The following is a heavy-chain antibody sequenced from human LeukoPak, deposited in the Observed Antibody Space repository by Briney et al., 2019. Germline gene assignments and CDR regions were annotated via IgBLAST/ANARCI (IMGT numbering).Heavy chain of an antibody. CDR1: GFPLSSYS. J-gene: IGHJ4*02. D-gene: IGHD2-15*01. CDR3: VRVKGSYFDY. Sequence: GGSLRLSCAASGFPLSSYSINWVRQAPGKGLEWVSYISSSGSAIYYVDSVKGRFTVSRDNAKNSLFLQMNSPRAEDTAVYYCVRVKGSYFDYWGQGALVTLSS. V-gene: IGHV3-48*01. CDR2: ISSSGSAI.